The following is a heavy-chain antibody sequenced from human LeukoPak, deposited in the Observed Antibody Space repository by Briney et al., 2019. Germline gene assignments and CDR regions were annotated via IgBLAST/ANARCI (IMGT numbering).Heavy chain of an antibody. CDR3: ARVTATSSRDIVVVPAAY. J-gene: IGHJ4*02. Sequence: ASVKVSCKASGYTFTSYGISWVRQAPGQGLEGMGWISAYNGNTNYAQKLQGRVTMTTDTTTSTAYMELRSLRSDDTAVYYCARVTATSSRDIVVVPAAYWGQGTLVTVSS. V-gene: IGHV1-18*01. D-gene: IGHD2-2*01. CDR1: GYTFTSYG. CDR2: ISAYNGNT.